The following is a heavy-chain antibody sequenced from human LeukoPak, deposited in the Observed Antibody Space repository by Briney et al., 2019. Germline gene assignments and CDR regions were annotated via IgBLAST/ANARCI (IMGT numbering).Heavy chain of an antibody. D-gene: IGHD3/OR15-3a*01. Sequence: GGSLRLSCAASGFTFSSDWMSWVRQAPGKGLEWVANINQDGSQKNYVDSVKGRFTISRDNAKSSLYLQMNGLRVEDTAVYYCVSAPGWTLDYWGQGTLVTVSS. V-gene: IGHV3-7*01. CDR2: INQDGSQK. J-gene: IGHJ4*02. CDR3: VSAPGWTLDY. CDR1: GFTFSSDW.